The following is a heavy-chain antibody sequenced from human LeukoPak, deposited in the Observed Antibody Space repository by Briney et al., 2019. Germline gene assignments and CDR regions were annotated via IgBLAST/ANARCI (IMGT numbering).Heavy chain of an antibody. D-gene: IGHD3-10*01. CDR3: AREANYYGSGSYFEGTFDY. Sequence: SETLSLTCTVSGGSISTYHWSWIRQPPGKGLEWIGYIYHSGSTNYNPSLKSRVTISVDTSKNEFSLKLTSVTAADTAVYYCAREANYYGSGSYFEGTFDYWGQGSLVTVSS. CDR1: GGSISTYH. J-gene: IGHJ4*02. CDR2: IYHSGST. V-gene: IGHV4-59*13.